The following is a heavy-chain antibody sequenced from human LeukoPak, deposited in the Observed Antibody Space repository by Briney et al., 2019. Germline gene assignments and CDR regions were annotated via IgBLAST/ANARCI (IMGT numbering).Heavy chain of an antibody. D-gene: IGHD4-17*01. Sequence: GGSLRLSCAASGFTFSSYAMMWLRQAPGKGLEWVSAIRGAGGTTLYPDSVKGRFTISRDNSKNTLYLQMSSLRADDTAVYYCARDPNGDYIGAFEIWGQGTMVTVSS. V-gene: IGHV3-23*01. CDR2: IRGAGGTT. CDR1: GFTFSSYA. J-gene: IGHJ3*02. CDR3: ARDPNGDYIGAFEI.